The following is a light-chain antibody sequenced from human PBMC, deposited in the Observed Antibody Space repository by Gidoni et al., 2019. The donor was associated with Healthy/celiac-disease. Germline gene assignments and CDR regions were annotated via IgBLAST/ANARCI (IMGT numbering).Light chain of an antibody. CDR2: EGR. Sequence: QSALTQPASVAGSPGQSITISCTGTSRDVGSYNLVSWYQQHPGKAPKLMIYEGRKRPSGVSNRFSGSKSGNTASLTISGRQAEDEADYYCCSYACSSTSVVVGGGTKLTVL. CDR3: CSYACSSTSVV. V-gene: IGLV2-23*01. CDR1: SRDVGSYNL. J-gene: IGLJ2*01.